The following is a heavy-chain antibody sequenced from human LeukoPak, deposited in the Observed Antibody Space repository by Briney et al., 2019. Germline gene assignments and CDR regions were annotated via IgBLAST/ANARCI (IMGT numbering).Heavy chain of an antibody. J-gene: IGHJ4*02. D-gene: IGHD3-16*02. CDR1: GGSIDSTNW. V-gene: IGHV4/OR15-8*01. Sequence: SETLSLTCDVSGGSIDSTNWWNWVRQPPGKGLEWIGEIHHGGRINYNPSLKSRVTLSVDKSKNQFSLRLNSVTAADTAMYYCARSHDHLWGNYPDYWGQGTLVTVSS. CDR3: ARSHDHLWGNYPDY. CDR2: IHHGGRI.